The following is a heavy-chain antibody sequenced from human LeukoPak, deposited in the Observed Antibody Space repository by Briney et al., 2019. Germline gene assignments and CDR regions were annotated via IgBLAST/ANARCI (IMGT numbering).Heavy chain of an antibody. V-gene: IGHV3-15*01. Sequence: GGSLRLSCEASGFTFGDYHMNWLRQAPGKGLEWVGRIKSKTDGGTTDYAAPVKGRFTISRDDSKNTLYLQMNSLKTEDTAVYYCTTDSRYYYDSSGREYFQHWGQGTLVTVSS. J-gene: IGHJ1*01. CDR1: GFTFGDYH. D-gene: IGHD3-22*01. CDR2: IKSKTDGGTT. CDR3: TTDSRYYYDSSGREYFQH.